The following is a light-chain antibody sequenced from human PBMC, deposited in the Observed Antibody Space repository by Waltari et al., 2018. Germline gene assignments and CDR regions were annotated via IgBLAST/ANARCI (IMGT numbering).Light chain of an antibody. Sequence: EVVLTQSPATLSLSPGERATLSCRASQSVDRYLAWYQQKPGQAPRLLIYVTCFRATGIPARFSGSGSGTDFTLTISSLEPEDFAVYYCQQRLNWPPVTFGQGTRLEIK. CDR1: QSVDRY. V-gene: IGKV3-11*01. J-gene: IGKJ5*01. CDR3: QQRLNWPPVT. CDR2: VTC.